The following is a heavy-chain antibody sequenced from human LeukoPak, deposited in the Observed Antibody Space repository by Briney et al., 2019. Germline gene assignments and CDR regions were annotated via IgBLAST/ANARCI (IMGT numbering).Heavy chain of an antibody. CDR1: GYSFTTYW. V-gene: IGHV5-51*01. Sequence: GESLKISCKGSGYSFTTYWIGWVRQMPGNGLEWMGIIFPGNSNTRYSTSFQGQVTISADKSITTAYLQWSSLKASDTAMYYCASNFAVGPDDAFNVWGQGTMVTVSS. CDR2: IFPGNSNT. D-gene: IGHD3-3*01. J-gene: IGHJ3*01. CDR3: ASNFAVGPDDAFNV.